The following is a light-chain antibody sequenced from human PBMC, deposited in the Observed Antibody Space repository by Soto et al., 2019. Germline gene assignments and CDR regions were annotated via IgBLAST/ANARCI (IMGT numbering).Light chain of an antibody. CDR1: SSDVGGYAY. V-gene: IGLV2-14*01. CDR2: EVS. CDR3: SSYTSRNTPV. J-gene: IGLJ2*01. Sequence: QSALTQPASVSGSPGQTITISCTGTSSDVGGYAYVSWYQQYPGKVPKLVISEVSNRPSGVSHRFSGSRSGNTASLTISGLQAEDEADYHCSSYTSRNTPVFGGGTQLTVL.